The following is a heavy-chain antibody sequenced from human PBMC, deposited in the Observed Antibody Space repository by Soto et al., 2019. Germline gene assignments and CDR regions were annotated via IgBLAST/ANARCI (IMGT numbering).Heavy chain of an antibody. J-gene: IGHJ4*02. CDR3: AKGVDGPHCTRTSCLFYFDY. CDR1: GFTFNNYA. D-gene: IGHD2-2*01. Sequence: GGSLRLSCAASGFTFNNYAMNWVRLDPGKGLEWVSTISDSGSTYYADSVKGRFTISRDNSKNTLYLHMSSLRAEDTAVYFCAKGVDGPHCTRTSCLFYFDYWGQGTLVTVSS. V-gene: IGHV3-23*01. CDR2: ISDSGST.